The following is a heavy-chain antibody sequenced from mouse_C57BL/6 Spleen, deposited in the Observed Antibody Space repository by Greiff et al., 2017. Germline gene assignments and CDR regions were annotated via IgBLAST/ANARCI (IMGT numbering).Heavy chain of an antibody. CDR1: GYTFTSYW. Sequence: QVQLQQPGAELVMPGASVKLSCKASGYTFTSYWMHWVKQRPGQGLEWIGEIDPSDSYTNYNQKFKGKSTLTVAKSSSTAYMQLSSLTSEDSAVYYCARFSDYYGSSYPYYAMDYWGQGTSVTVSS. D-gene: IGHD1-1*01. CDR2: IDPSDSYT. V-gene: IGHV1-69*01. CDR3: ARFSDYYGSSYPYYAMDY. J-gene: IGHJ4*01.